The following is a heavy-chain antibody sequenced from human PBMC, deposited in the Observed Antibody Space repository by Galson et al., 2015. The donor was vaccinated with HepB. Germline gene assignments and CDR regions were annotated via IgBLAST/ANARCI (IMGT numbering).Heavy chain of an antibody. V-gene: IGHV3-30*04. CDR3: ARDGVFPGYFDI. Sequence: SLRLSCAASGFTFSSYAMHWVRQAPGKGLEWVAVISYDGSNKYYADSVKGRFTISRDNSKNTLYLQMNSLRAEDTAVYYCARDGVFPGYFDIWGQGTMVTVSS. D-gene: IGHD6-13*01. CDR2: ISYDGSNK. CDR1: GFTFSSYA. J-gene: IGHJ3*02.